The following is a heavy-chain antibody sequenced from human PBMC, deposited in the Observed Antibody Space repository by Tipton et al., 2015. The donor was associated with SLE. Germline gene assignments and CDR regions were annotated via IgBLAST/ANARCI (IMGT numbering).Heavy chain of an antibody. D-gene: IGHD6-13*01. CDR1: GFTFRSYA. Sequence: GSLRLSCVASGFTFRSYAMSWVRQAPGKGLEWVSAISGTGRTTYYADSVKGRFTISRDNSKNTLHLGMNSLRAEDTALYYCAREALYSSDWYEYGDYWGQGTLVTVSS. J-gene: IGHJ4*02. V-gene: IGHV3-23*01. CDR2: ISGTGRTT. CDR3: AREALYSSDWYEYGDY.